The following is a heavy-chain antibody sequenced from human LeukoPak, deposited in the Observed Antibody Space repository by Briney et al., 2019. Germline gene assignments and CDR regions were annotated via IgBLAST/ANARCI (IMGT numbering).Heavy chain of an antibody. Sequence: PSETLSLTCTVSGGSISSYYWSWIRQPPGKGLEWIGYIYYSGSTNYNPSLKSRVTISVDTSKNQFSLKLSSVTAADTAVYYCARYLTGTTNWFDPWGQGTLVTVSS. CDR3: ARYLTGTTNWFDP. V-gene: IGHV4-59*01. D-gene: IGHD1-20*01. CDR1: GGSISSYY. J-gene: IGHJ5*02. CDR2: IYYSGST.